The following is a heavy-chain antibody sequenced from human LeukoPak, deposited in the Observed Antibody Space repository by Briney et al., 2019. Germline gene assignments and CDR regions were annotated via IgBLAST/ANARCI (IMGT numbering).Heavy chain of an antibody. J-gene: IGHJ4*02. Sequence: PSETLSLTCTVSGGSLSSYYRSWIRQPAAKGLEWIGRIYTSGSTNFNPSLPSRVNMSVDTSKNHFSLKLSSVTAADTAVYYCARSGSARDDLDYWGQGTLDTVSS. CDR3: ARSGSARDDLDY. CDR2: IYTSGST. CDR1: GGSLSSYY. D-gene: IGHD6-6*01. V-gene: IGHV4-4*07.